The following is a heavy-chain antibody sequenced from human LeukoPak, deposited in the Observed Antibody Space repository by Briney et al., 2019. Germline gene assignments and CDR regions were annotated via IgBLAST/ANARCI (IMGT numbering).Heavy chain of an antibody. J-gene: IGHJ4*02. CDR3: ARDWVVDYYGSGSYYNAPYYFDY. Sequence: SETLSLTCTVSGGSISSYYWNWIRQPPGKGLEWIGYIYNSGSTNYNPSLKSRVTISVDTSKNQFSLKLSSVTPADTAVYYCARDWVVDYYGSGSYYNAPYYFDYWGQGTLVTVSS. CDR2: IYNSGST. D-gene: IGHD3-10*01. CDR1: GGSISSYY. V-gene: IGHV4-59*01.